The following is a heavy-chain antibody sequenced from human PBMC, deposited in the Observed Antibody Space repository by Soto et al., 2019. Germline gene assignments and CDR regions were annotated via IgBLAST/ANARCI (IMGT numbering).Heavy chain of an antibody. Sequence: GASVKVCCKASGYTFTSYGISWVRQAPGQGLEWMGWISAYNGNTNYAQKFQGRVTITADESTSTAYMELSSLRSEDTAVYYCARGNNVLRYFDWLTNWFDPWGQGTLVTVSS. J-gene: IGHJ5*02. CDR1: GYTFTSYG. D-gene: IGHD3-9*01. CDR3: ARGNNVLRYFDWLTNWFDP. CDR2: ISAYNGNT. V-gene: IGHV1-18*01.